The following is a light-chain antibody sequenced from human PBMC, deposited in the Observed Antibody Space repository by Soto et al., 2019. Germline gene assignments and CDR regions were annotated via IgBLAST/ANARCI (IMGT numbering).Light chain of an antibody. CDR1: SSDVGNYNY. Sequence: QSVLTQPASVSGSPGQSITISCTGTSSDVGNYNYVSWYQQHPAKAPKLMIYDVSNRPSGVSNRFSGSKSGNTASLTISGLQAEDEADYYCSSYTTSGTRVFGTGT. CDR3: SSYTTSGTRV. V-gene: IGLV2-14*01. J-gene: IGLJ1*01. CDR2: DVS.